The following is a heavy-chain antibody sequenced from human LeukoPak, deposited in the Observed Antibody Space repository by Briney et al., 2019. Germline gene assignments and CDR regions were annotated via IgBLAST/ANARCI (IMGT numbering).Heavy chain of an antibody. Sequence: GRSLRLSCAASGFTFSSYGMHWVRQAPGKGLEWVAVIWYDGSNKYYADSVKGRFTISRDNSKNTLYLQMNSLRAEDTAVYYCAKDSSGWTAWFDPWGQGTLVTVSS. CDR2: IWYDGSNK. V-gene: IGHV3-33*06. CDR1: GFTFSSYG. CDR3: AKDSSGWTAWFDP. D-gene: IGHD6-19*01. J-gene: IGHJ5*02.